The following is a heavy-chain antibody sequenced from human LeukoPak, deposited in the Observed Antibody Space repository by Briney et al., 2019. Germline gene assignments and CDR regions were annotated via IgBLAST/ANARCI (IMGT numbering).Heavy chain of an antibody. CDR3: ARPPSSANYYGSGSCYNFDY. D-gene: IGHD3-10*01. V-gene: IGHV1-2*02. CDR1: GYTFTGYY. Sequence: ASVKVSCKASGYTFTGYYMHWVRQAPGQGLEWMGWINPNSGGTNYAQKFQGRVTMTRDTSISTAYMELSRLRSDDTAVYYCARPPSSANYYGSGSCYNFDYWGQGTLVTVSS. J-gene: IGHJ4*02. CDR2: INPNSGGT.